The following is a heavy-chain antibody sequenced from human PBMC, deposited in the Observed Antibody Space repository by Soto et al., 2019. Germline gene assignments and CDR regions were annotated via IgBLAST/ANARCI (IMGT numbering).Heavy chain of an antibody. CDR3: AREFQSVSSSWREYFQH. CDR1: GYTFTSYV. J-gene: IGHJ1*01. D-gene: IGHD6-13*01. V-gene: IGHV1-3*01. Sequence: QVQLVQSGAEVKKPGASVKVSCKASGYTFTSYVVHWVRQAPGQRLEWMGLINAANGNTKNSQKFQGRVTITRDTSASTAYMELSTLRSEDTAVYYCAREFQSVSSSWREYFQHWGQGTLVTVSS. CDR2: INAANGNT.